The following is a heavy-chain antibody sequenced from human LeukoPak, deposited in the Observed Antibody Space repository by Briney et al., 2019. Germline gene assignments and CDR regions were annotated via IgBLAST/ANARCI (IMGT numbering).Heavy chain of an antibody. V-gene: IGHV3-23*01. J-gene: IGHJ5*02. CDR3: AKDQYSSGLNWFDP. D-gene: IGHD6-19*01. CDR1: GFSFSDYY. Sequence: GGPLRLSCAASGFSFSDYYMTWIRQAPGKGLEWVSLISGDGGSTYYADSVKGRFTISRDSSKNTVFLQMNSLRAEDTAIYYCAKDQYSSGLNWFDPWGQGTLVTVSS. CDR2: ISGDGGST.